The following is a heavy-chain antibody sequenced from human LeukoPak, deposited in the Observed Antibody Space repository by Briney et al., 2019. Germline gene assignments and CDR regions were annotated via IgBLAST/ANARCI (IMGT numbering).Heavy chain of an antibody. CDR2: ISDSGGST. Sequence: GGSLRLSCAASGFTFTNYAMSWVRQAPGKGLEWVSTISDSGGSTYYADSVKGRFTISRDNSNNALYLQMNSLRAEDTAVYYCAKRILDYWGQGTLVTVSS. J-gene: IGHJ4*02. V-gene: IGHV3-23*01. CDR3: AKRILDY. CDR1: GFTFTNYA. D-gene: IGHD2/OR15-2a*01.